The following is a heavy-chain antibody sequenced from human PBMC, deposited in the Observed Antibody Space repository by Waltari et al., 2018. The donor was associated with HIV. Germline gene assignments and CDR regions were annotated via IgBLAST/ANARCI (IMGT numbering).Heavy chain of an antibody. Sequence: QLQLQESGPGLVKPSETLSLTCTVSGGSISSSSYYWGWIRQPPGKGLEWIGSIYYSGSTYYNPSLKSRVTISVDTSKNQFSLKLSSVTAADTAVYYCAREVVSAVAGRPYYYGMDVWGQGTTVTVSS. CDR1: GGSISSSSYY. CDR3: AREVVSAVAGRPYYYGMDV. J-gene: IGHJ6*02. V-gene: IGHV4-39*07. CDR2: IYYSGST. D-gene: IGHD6-19*01.